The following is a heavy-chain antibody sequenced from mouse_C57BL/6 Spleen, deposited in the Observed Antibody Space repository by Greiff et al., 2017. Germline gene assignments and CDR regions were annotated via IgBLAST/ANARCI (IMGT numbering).Heavy chain of an antibody. CDR2: IDPSDSYT. CDR3: ARGYSNSYYAMDY. J-gene: IGHJ4*01. Sequence: QVQLQQPGAELVMPGASVKLSCKASGYTFTSYWMHWVKQRPGQGLEWIGEIDPSDSYTNYNQKFKGKSTLTVDKSSSTAYMQLSSLTSEDSAVXYCARGYSNSYYAMDYWGQGTSVTVSS. CDR1: GYTFTSYW. V-gene: IGHV1-69*01. D-gene: IGHD2-5*01.